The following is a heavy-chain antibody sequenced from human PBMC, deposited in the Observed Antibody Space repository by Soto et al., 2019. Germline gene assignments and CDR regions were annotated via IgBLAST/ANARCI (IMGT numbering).Heavy chain of an antibody. CDR2: ISYDGSNK. CDR1: GFTFSSYG. CDR3: AKDILDIVVVPAASPYYYYYMDV. J-gene: IGHJ6*03. Sequence: GGSLRLSCAASGFTFSSYGMHWVRQAPGKGLKWVAVISYDGSNKYYADSVKGRFTISRDNSKNTLYLQMNSLRAEDTAVYYCAKDILDIVVVPAASPYYYYYMDVWGKGTTVTVSS. V-gene: IGHV3-30*18. D-gene: IGHD2-2*03.